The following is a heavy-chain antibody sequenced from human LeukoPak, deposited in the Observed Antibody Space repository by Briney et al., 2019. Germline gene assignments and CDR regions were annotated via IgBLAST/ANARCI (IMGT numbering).Heavy chain of an antibody. Sequence: GGSLRLSCAASGFTFSSYWMYWVRQAPGKGLVWVSRINSDGSSTSYADSVKGRFTISRDNAKNTLYLQMNSLRAEDTAVYYCAREFTSSVAVDYWGQGTLVTVSS. J-gene: IGHJ4*02. CDR3: AREFTSSVAVDY. D-gene: IGHD3-10*01. CDR2: INSDGSST. CDR1: GFTFSSYW. V-gene: IGHV3-74*01.